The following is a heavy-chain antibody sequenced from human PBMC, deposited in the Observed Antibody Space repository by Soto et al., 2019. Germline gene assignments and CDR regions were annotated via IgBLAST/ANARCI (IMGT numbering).Heavy chain of an antibody. J-gene: IGHJ4*02. Sequence: EFLKISFKGSGFTFTSYWIAWVRQIPGKRLEWMGIIYPGDSDSSYSPSFQGQVTISADKSINTAYLHWSSLKASDTAIYYCAKHEGYCSTTTCSNFDYWGQGTLVTVSS. V-gene: IGHV5-51*01. D-gene: IGHD2-2*01. CDR1: GFTFTSYW. CDR3: AKHEGYCSTTTCSNFDY. CDR2: IYPGDSDS.